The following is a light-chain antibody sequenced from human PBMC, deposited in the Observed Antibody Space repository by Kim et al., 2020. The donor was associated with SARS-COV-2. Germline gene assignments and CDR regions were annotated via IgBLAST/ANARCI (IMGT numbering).Light chain of an antibody. J-gene: IGLJ3*02. CDR2: DVS. CDR3: SSYTSSSTLEV. V-gene: IGLV2-14*03. CDR1: SSDGGGYNY. Sequence: SITIACTGTSSDGGGYNYVSWYQQHPGKAPNLMIYDVSNRPSGVSNRFSGSKSGNTASLTISGLQAEDEADYYCSSYTSSSTLEVFGGGTKLTVL.